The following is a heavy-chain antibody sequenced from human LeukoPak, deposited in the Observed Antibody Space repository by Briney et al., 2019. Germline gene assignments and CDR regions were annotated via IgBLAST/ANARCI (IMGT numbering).Heavy chain of an antibody. Sequence: PGGSLRLSCAASGFTFSIYAMSWVRQAPGKGLEWVSTISGSGGSTYYADSVKGRFTISRDNSKNTLYLQMNSLRAEDTAVYYCAKDSTIFGVVLYYFDYWGQGTLVTVSS. V-gene: IGHV3-23*01. D-gene: IGHD3-3*01. CDR3: AKDSTIFGVVLYYFDY. CDR1: GFTFSIYA. J-gene: IGHJ4*02. CDR2: ISGSGGST.